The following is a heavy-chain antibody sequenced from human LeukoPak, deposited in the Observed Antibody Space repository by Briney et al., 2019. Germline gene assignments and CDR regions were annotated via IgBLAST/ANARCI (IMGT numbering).Heavy chain of an antibody. V-gene: IGHV3-23*01. J-gene: IGHJ4*02. D-gene: IGHD4-23*01. Sequence: PGGSLRLSCAASGFTFSSYAMSWVRQAPGKGLEWVSAISGSGGSTYYADSVKGRFTISRDNSKNTLYLQMNSLRAEDTAVYYCAKVDYGGNSGHWVDYWGQGTLVTVSS. CDR1: GFTFSSYA. CDR2: ISGSGGST. CDR3: AKVDYGGNSGHWVDY.